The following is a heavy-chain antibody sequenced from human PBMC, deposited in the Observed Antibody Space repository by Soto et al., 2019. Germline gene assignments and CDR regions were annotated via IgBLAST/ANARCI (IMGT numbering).Heavy chain of an antibody. D-gene: IGHD3-22*01. J-gene: IGHJ4*02. CDR1: GFTVSSTY. Sequence: PGGSLRLSCAASGFTVSSTYLTWVRQAPGKGLEWVSYISYTGSTIYYADSVRGRFTISRDNSKNSLYLQMNSLRAEDTAVYYCARGLRNYYDRSGLHYWGQGTLVTVSS. CDR3: ARGLRNYYDRSGLHY. V-gene: IGHV3-48*03. CDR2: ISYTGSTI.